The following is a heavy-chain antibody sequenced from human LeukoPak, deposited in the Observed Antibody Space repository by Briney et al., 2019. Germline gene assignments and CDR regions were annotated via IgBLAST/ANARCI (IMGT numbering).Heavy chain of an antibody. CDR1: GLTFSSYG. J-gene: IGHJ3*02. D-gene: IGHD5-18*01. Sequence: GGSLRLSCAASGLTFSSYGMHWVRQAPGKGLEGVAFIRYDGSNKYYADSVKGRFTISRDNSKNTLYLQMNSLRAEDTAAYYCAKNPEPRGYSYAPDAFDIWGQGTMVTVSS. CDR2: IRYDGSNK. CDR3: AKNPEPRGYSYAPDAFDI. V-gene: IGHV3-30*02.